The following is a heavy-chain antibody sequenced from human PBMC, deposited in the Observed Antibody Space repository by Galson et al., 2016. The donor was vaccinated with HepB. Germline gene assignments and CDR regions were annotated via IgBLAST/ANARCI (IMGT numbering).Heavy chain of an antibody. Sequence: QSGAAVKKPGESLTISCKGSGYTFTSYAMHWVRQAPGQSLEWMGLIYVFTGNTEYSQKFQGRVTFTRDTSASTAYMELSSLRSEDTAVYYCARKGLSWGDWFDPWGQGTLVTVSS. J-gene: IGHJ5*02. D-gene: IGHD3-16*01. CDR2: IYVFTGNT. CDR3: ARKGLSWGDWFDP. V-gene: IGHV1-3*01. CDR1: GYTFTSYA.